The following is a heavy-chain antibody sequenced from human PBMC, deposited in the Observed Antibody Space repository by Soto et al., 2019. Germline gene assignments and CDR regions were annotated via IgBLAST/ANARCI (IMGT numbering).Heavy chain of an antibody. Sequence: SETLSLTCSLYSGSFSGYYWSWIRQPPGKGLEWIGEISQSGNTNYSPSLKSRVSISIDTSENQFTLNLTSVTAADTAVYYCARDTGSYYLDYWGQGTLVTVSS. CDR3: ARDTGSYYLDY. CDR2: ISQSGNT. CDR1: SGSFSGYY. D-gene: IGHD1-26*01. J-gene: IGHJ4*02. V-gene: IGHV4-34*01.